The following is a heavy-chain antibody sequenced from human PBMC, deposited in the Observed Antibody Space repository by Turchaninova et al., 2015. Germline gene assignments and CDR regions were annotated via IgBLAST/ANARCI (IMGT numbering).Heavy chain of an antibody. CDR3: ARDAGLQIRAYDV. J-gene: IGHJ3*01. D-gene: IGHD2-15*01. V-gene: IGHV3-21*06. CDR2: ICRSSSVI. Sequence: EVQLVESGGGLVKPGGSLRRSGADSGFTFGDYNVNWVRQAPGRGLEWVSLICRSSSVIYYADSLKGRFTISRDDAKNSVYLEMHSLRAEDTAVYYCARDAGLQIRAYDVWGQATMVTVSS. CDR1: GFTFGDYN.